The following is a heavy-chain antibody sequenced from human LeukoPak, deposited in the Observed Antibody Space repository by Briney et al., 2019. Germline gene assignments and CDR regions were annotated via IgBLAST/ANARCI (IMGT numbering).Heavy chain of an antibody. J-gene: IGHJ3*02. CDR3: ARGRELLWFGEFGDAFDI. Sequence: PSETLSLTCAVYGGSFSGYYWSWIRQPPGKGLEWIGEINHSGSTNYNPSLKSRVNISVDTSKNQFSLKLSSVTAADTAVYYCARGRELLWFGEFGDAFDIWGQGTMVTVSS. CDR1: GGSFSGYY. V-gene: IGHV4-34*01. CDR2: INHSGST. D-gene: IGHD3-10*01.